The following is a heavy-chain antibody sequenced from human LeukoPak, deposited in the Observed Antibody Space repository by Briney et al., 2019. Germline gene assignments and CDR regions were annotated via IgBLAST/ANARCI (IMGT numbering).Heavy chain of an antibody. Sequence: PGGSLRLSCAASGFTFDSFGMHWVRQAPGKGLEWLAVIPYDGGYTYYADSVKGRVTISSDNSKNTVYLQLNSLRAEDTAVYFCAKDHADIVVLPGAHIDYWGQGTLVTVSS. D-gene: IGHD2-2*01. CDR3: AKDHADIVVLPGAHIDY. CDR1: GFTFDSFG. V-gene: IGHV3-30*18. J-gene: IGHJ4*02. CDR2: IPYDGGYT.